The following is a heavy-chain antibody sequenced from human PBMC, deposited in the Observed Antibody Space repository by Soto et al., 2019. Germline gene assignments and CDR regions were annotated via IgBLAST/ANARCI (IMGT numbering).Heavy chain of an antibody. CDR1: GDSVSSNSAV. CDR2: TYYRSKRYN. Sequence: SQNLSLPCAISGDSVSSNSAVWNWIRQSPSRGLEWLGRTYYRSKRYNDYAVSVKSRITINSDTSKNQFSLQLNSVTPEDTAVYYCARDFDSSSSLDYWGQGTLVTVSS. J-gene: IGHJ4*02. V-gene: IGHV6-1*01. D-gene: IGHD6-6*01. CDR3: ARDFDSSSSLDY.